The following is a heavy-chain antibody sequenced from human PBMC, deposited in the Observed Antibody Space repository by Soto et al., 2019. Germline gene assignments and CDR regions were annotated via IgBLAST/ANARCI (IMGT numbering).Heavy chain of an antibody. V-gene: IGHV4-4*02. CDR1: SGSISSSNW. CDR3: ARALSSSWCVFDY. D-gene: IGHD6-13*01. J-gene: IGHJ4*02. Sequence: PSETLSLTCAVSSGSISSSNWWSWVRQPPGKGLEWIGEIYHSGSTNYNPSLKSRVTISVDKSKNQFSLKLSSVTAADTAVYYCARALSSSWCVFDYWGQGTLVTVSS. CDR2: IYHSGST.